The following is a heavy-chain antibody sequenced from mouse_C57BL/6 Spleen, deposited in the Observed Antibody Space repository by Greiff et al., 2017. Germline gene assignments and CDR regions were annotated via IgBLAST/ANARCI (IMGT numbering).Heavy chain of an antibody. D-gene: IGHD3-2*02. J-gene: IGHJ4*01. CDR1: GFTFSSYA. CDR3: TREGQLRGSRDY. V-gene: IGHV5-9-1*02. Sequence: EVKLVESGEGLVKPGGSLKLSCAASGFTFSSYAMSWVRQTPEKRLEWVAYISSGGDYIYYADTVKGRFTITRDNARNTLYLQMSSLKSEETAMYYCTREGQLRGSRDYWGQGTSVTVSS. CDR2: ISSGGDYI.